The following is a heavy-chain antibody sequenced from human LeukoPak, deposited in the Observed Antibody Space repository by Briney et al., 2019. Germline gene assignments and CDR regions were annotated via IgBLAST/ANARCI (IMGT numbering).Heavy chain of an antibody. CDR1: GGSISSYY. V-gene: IGHV4-59*01. D-gene: IGHD6-25*01. CDR2: IYYSGST. Sequence: SETLSLTCTVSGGSISSYYWSWIRQLPGKGLEWIGYIYYSGSTNYNPSLKSRVTISVDTSKNQFTLKLSSVTAADTAVYYCARDYSSGWFDPWGQGTLVTVSS. J-gene: IGHJ5*02. CDR3: ARDYSSGWFDP.